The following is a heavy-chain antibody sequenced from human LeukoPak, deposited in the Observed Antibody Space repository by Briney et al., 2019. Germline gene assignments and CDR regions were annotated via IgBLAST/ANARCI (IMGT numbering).Heavy chain of an antibody. D-gene: IGHD3-3*01. Sequence: PGGSLRLSCAASGFTFSSYAMSWVRQAPGKGLAWVSGIDSSGTKTTYADSVKGRFTISRDNPRNTLYLQMNSLRAEDTAVYYCVKDETGFLNYFHYWGQGALVTVSS. V-gene: IGHV3-23*01. CDR1: GFTFSSYA. CDR2: IDSSGTKT. J-gene: IGHJ4*02. CDR3: VKDETGFLNYFHY.